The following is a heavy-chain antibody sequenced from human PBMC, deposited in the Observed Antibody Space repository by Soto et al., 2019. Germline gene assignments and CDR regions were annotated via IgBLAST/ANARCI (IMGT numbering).Heavy chain of an antibody. CDR3: VRHCNGGRCYSFDF. J-gene: IGHJ4*02. CDR2: ISIGGTDT. Sequence: EVQLLESGGVLVQPGGSLRLSCAASGFTFSRYAMSWVRQAPGEGMDWVSAISIGGTDTYYADSVRGRFTISRDDSKNTLYMPMNSLRAEDTALYYCVRHCNGGRCYSFDFWGRGTLVTVSS. V-gene: IGHV3-23*01. CDR1: GFTFSRYA. D-gene: IGHD2-15*01.